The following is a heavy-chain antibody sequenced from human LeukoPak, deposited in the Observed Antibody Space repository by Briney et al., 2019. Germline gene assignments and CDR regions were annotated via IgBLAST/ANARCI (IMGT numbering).Heavy chain of an antibody. CDR2: IYYSGIN. CDR1: GDSVSSSSYY. CDR3: ASSIYDYVWGFDY. J-gene: IGHJ3*01. Sequence: SETLSLTCTVSGDSVSSSSYYWGWIRQPPGKGLEWIGTIYYSGINYYSPSLKSRVTISVDTFKNQFSLKLSSVTAADTAVYYCASSIYDYVWGFDYWGQGTMVTVSS. V-gene: IGHV4-39*01. D-gene: IGHD3-16*01.